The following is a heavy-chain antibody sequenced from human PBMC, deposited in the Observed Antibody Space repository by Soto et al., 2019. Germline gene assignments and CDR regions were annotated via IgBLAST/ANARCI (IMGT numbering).Heavy chain of an antibody. J-gene: IGHJ4*02. V-gene: IGHV6-1*01. CDR1: GDSVSNNSAA. Sequence: SLTCAISGDSVSNNSAAWNWIRQSPSRGLEWLGRTYYRSKWYNDYAVSVKSRITINPDTSKNQFSLQLNSVTPEDTAVYYCARDQGGYYYDSSGYYPGPLDYWGQGTLVTVSS. CDR3: ARDQGGYYYDSSGYYPGPLDY. D-gene: IGHD3-22*01. CDR2: TYYRSKWYN.